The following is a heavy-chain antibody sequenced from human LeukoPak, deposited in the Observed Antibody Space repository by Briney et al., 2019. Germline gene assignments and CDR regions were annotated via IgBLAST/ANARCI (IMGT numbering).Heavy chain of an antibody. V-gene: IGHV1-69*05. Sequence: ASVKVSCKASGGTFSSYAISWVRQAPGQGLEWMGGIIPIFCTANYAQKFQGRVTITTDESTSTAYMELSSLRSEDTAVYYCASSGSYNFDYWGQGTLVTVSS. D-gene: IGHD1-26*01. J-gene: IGHJ4*02. CDR1: GGTFSSYA. CDR2: IIPIFCTA. CDR3: ASSGSYNFDY.